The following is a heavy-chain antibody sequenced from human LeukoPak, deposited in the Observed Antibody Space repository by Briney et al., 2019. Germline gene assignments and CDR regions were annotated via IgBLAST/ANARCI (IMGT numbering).Heavy chain of an antibody. J-gene: IGHJ4*02. CDR3: ARFKGRSEFDY. D-gene: IGHD2-15*01. V-gene: IGHV4-59*12. Sequence: SETLSLTCTVSGGSISSYYWSWIRQPPGKGLEWIGYIYYSGSTNYNPSLKSRVTISVDKSKNQFSLKLSSVTAADTAVYYCARFKGRSEFDYWGQGTLVTVSS. CDR1: GGSISSYY. CDR2: IYYSGST.